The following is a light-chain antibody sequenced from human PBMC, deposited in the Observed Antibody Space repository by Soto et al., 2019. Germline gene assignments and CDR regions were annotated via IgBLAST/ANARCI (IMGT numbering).Light chain of an antibody. CDR3: QQYGSSLLT. Sequence: EIVLTQSPGTLSLSPGERATLSCRASQSVSSSYLAWYQQKPGQAPRLLIYGASSRATGLPDRFSGSGSGTDFTLTISRLEPEDFAVYYWQQYGSSLLTFGGGTKVEIK. CDR2: GAS. V-gene: IGKV3-20*01. CDR1: QSVSSSY. J-gene: IGKJ4*01.